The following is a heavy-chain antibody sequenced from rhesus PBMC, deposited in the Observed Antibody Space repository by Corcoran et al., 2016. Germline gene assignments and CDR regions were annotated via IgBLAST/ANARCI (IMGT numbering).Heavy chain of an antibody. CDR1: GASISSNW. J-gene: IGHJ4*01. Sequence: QVQLQESGPGLVKPSETLSLTCTVSGASISSNWWSWIRQPPGKGLEWIGEINGSSGKTNHNPSLKSRVTISKDASKNQFSLRLSSVTAADTAMYYCARPSTIRGKNWGQGVLVTVSS. D-gene: IGHD3-40*01. CDR2: INGSSGKT. CDR3: ARPSTIRGKN. V-gene: IGHV4-80*01.